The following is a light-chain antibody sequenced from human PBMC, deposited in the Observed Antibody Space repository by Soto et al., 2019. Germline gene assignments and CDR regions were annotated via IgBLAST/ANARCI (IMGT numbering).Light chain of an antibody. Sequence: QSALTQPASVSGSPGQSITISCTGTSSDVGGYNHVSWYQQHPGKAPKLMIYDVTDRPSGVSNHFSGSKSGNTASLAISGLQAEDEADYYCNTYTSTNTLVFGGGTKLTVL. J-gene: IGLJ2*01. V-gene: IGLV2-14*03. CDR3: NTYTSTNTLV. CDR1: SSDVGGYNH. CDR2: DVT.